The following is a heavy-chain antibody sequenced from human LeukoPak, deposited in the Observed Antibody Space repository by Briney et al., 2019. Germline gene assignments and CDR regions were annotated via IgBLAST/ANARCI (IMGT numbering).Heavy chain of an antibody. V-gene: IGHV1-18*01. J-gene: IGHJ4*02. Sequence: ASVKVSCKASGYTFTSYGISWVRQAPGQGLEWMGWISAYNGNTNYAQKLQGRVTMTTDTSTGTAYMELRSLRSDDTAVYYCARDRGDYVLLYYFDYWGQGTLVTVSS. D-gene: IGHD3-16*01. CDR1: GYTFTSYG. CDR2: ISAYNGNT. CDR3: ARDRGDYVLLYYFDY.